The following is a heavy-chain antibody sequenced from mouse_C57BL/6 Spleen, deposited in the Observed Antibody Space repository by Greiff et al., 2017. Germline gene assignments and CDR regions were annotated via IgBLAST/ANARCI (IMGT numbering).Heavy chain of an antibody. V-gene: IGHV1-55*01. D-gene: IGHD1-1*01. CDR1: GYTFPSYW. J-gene: IGHJ2*01. CDR2: IYPGSGST. CDR3: ALLRSLLYYVDY. Sequence: QVQLQQPGAELVKPGASVKMSCKASGYTFPSYWLTWVKQRPGQGLEWIGDIYPGSGSTNYNEKFKSKATLTVDTSSSTAYMQLSSLTSEDSAVYYCALLRSLLYYVDYWGQGTTLTVSS.